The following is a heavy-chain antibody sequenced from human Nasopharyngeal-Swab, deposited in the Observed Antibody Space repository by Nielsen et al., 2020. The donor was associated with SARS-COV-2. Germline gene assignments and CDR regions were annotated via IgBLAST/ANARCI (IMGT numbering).Heavy chain of an antibody. D-gene: IGHD6-13*01. CDR3: ARAYSSSGYPGYYYYGMDV. Sequence: SETLSLTCTVSGGSISSYYWRWIRQPPGKGLEWIGYIYYSGSTNYNPSLKSRVTISVDTSKNQISLKLSSVTAADTAVYYCARAYSSSGYPGYYYYGMDVWGQGTTVTVSS. V-gene: IGHV4-59*01. J-gene: IGHJ6*02. CDR1: GGSISSYY. CDR2: IYYSGST.